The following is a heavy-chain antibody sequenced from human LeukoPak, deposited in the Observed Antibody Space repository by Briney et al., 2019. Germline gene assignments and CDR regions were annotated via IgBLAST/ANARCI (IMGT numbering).Heavy chain of an antibody. CDR1: GGTFSSYA. Sequence: GASVTVSCKASGGTFSSYAISWVRQAPGQGLEWMGGIIPIFGTANYAQKFQGRVTITADESTSTAYMELSSLRSEDTAVYYCARDRGYYGSGSYYNVLDPWGQGTLVTVSS. CDR2: IIPIFGTA. V-gene: IGHV1-69*01. J-gene: IGHJ5*02. CDR3: ARDRGYYGSGSYYNVLDP. D-gene: IGHD3-10*01.